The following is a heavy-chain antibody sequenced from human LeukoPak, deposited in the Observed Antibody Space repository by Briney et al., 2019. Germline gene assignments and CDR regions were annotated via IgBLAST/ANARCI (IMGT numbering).Heavy chain of an antibody. CDR1: GFTFDDYA. V-gene: IGHV3-9*03. J-gene: IGHJ3*02. Sequence: PGRSLRLSCAASGFTFDDYAMHWVRQAPGKGLEWVSGISWNSGSIGYADSVKGRFTIPRDNAKNSLYLQMNSLRAEDMALYYCARRMAAFDIWGQGTMVTVSS. D-gene: IGHD5-24*01. CDR3: ARRMAAFDI. CDR2: ISWNSGSI.